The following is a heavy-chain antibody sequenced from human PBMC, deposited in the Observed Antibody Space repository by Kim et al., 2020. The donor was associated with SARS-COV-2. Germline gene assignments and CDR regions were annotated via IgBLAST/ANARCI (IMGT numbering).Heavy chain of an antibody. CDR3: ARARTIFGVVQTEFDY. D-gene: IGHD3-3*01. CDR1: GYTFTSYY. J-gene: IGHJ4*02. Sequence: ASVKVSCKASGYTFTSYYMHWVRQAPGQGLEWMGIINPSGGSTSYAQKFQGRVTMTRDTSTSTVYMELSSLRSEDTAVYYCARARTIFGVVQTEFDYWGQGTLVTVSS. CDR2: INPSGGST. V-gene: IGHV1-46*01.